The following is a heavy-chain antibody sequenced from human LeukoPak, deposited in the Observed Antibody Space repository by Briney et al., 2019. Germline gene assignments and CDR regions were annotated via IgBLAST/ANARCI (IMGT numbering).Heavy chain of an antibody. CDR1: GFTFSSYS. J-gene: IGHJ4*02. CDR2: ISSSSSYI. CDR3: ARDYGSGSYSPFFDY. V-gene: IGHV3-21*01. Sequence: KAGGSLRLSCAASGFTFSSYSTNWVRQAPGKGLEWVSSISSSSSYIYYADSVKGRFTISRDNAKNSLYLQMNSLRAEDTAVYYCARDYGSGSYSPFFDYWGQGTLVTVSS. D-gene: IGHD1-26*01.